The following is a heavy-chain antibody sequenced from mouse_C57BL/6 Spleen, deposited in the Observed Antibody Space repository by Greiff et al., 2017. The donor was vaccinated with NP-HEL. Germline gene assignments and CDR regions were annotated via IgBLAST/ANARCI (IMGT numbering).Heavy chain of an antibody. CDR3: ARTGLLRNYAMDY. CDR2: IYPGSGST. V-gene: IGHV1-55*01. Sequence: QVQLQQPGAELVKPGASVKMSCKASGYTFTSYWITWVKQRPGQGLEWIRDIYPGSGSTNYNEQFKSKATLTVDTSSSTAYMQLSSLTSEDSAVYYCARTGLLRNYAMDYWGQGTSVTVSS. CDR1: GYTFTSYW. J-gene: IGHJ4*01. D-gene: IGHD1-1*01.